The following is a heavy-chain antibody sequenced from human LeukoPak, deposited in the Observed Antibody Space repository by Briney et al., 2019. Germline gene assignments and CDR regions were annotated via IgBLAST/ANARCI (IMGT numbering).Heavy chain of an antibody. Sequence: GASVKVSCKASGYTFTSYGISWVRQAPGQGLEWMGWISAYNGNTNYAQKLQGRVTMTTDTSTSTAYMELRSLRSDGTAVYYCARVSPTDYYYYGMDVWGQGTTVTVSS. CDR2: ISAYNGNT. J-gene: IGHJ6*02. CDR3: ARVSPTDYYYYGMDV. V-gene: IGHV1-18*01. CDR1: GYTFTSYG. D-gene: IGHD4-11*01.